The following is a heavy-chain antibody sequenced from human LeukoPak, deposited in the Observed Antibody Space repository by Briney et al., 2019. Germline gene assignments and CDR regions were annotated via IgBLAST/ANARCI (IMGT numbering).Heavy chain of an antibody. CDR2: ISAYNGNT. V-gene: IGHV1-18*01. CDR3: ARIRTYLVRGVIAHFDY. D-gene: IGHD3-10*01. J-gene: IGHJ4*02. Sequence: ASVKVSCKASGYTFTSYGISWVRQAPGQGLEWMGWISAYNGNTNYAQKLQGRVTMTTDTSTSTAYMELRSLRSDDTAVYYCARIRTYLVRGVIAHFDYWGQGTLVTVSS. CDR1: GYTFTSYG.